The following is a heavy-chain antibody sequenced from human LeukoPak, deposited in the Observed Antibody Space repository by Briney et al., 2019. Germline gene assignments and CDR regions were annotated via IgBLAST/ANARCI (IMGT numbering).Heavy chain of an antibody. CDR2: ISSSGSTI. CDR1: GFTFSSYE. V-gene: IGHV3-48*03. J-gene: IGHJ6*02. CDR3: ARIYDYGDYEFGYYYGMDV. D-gene: IGHD4-17*01. Sequence: PGGSLRLSCAASGFTFSSYEMNWVRQAPGKGLGWVSYISSSGSTIYYADSVKGRFTISRDNAKNSLYLQMNSLRAEDTAVYYCARIYDYGDYEFGYYYGMDVWGQGTTVTVSS.